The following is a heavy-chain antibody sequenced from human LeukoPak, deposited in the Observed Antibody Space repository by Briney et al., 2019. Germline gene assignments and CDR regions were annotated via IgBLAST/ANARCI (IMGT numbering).Heavy chain of an antibody. J-gene: IGHJ4*02. CDR2: IRYDGSNK. D-gene: IGHD5-24*01. CDR1: GFTFSNYA. V-gene: IGHV3-30*02. Sequence: GGSLRLSCAASGFTFSNYAMHWVRQAPGKGLEWVAFIRYDGSNKDYADSVKGRFTISRDNSKNTLYLQMNSLRAKDTAVYYCAKDGYNYSDCWGQGTLVTVSS. CDR3: AKDGYNYSDC.